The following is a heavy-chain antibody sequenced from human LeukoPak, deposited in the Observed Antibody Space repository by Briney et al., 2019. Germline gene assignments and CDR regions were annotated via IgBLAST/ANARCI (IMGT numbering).Heavy chain of an antibody. CDR3: GQDPNGNYIGAFDF. Sequence: GGSLRLSCASSGLIFHNYALVWIRRAPGKGPEWVSAILGGGGTFYADAVKGRFTISRDNSKNTLYLQMNSLRAEDTATYYCGQDPNGNYIGAFDFWGRGTMVTVSS. CDR1: GLIFHNYA. J-gene: IGHJ3*01. D-gene: IGHD4-17*01. CDR2: ILGGGGT. V-gene: IGHV3-23*01.